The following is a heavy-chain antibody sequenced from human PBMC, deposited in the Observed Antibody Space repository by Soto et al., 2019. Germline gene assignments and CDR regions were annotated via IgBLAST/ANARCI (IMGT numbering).Heavy chain of an antibody. J-gene: IGHJ4*01. Sequence: ASVKVSCKASGYTFTGYYMHWVRQAPGQGLEWMGWINPNSGGTNYAQKFQGRVTMTRDTSISTAYMELSRLRSDDTAVYYCARGGRDCSGGSCYLYYFDYWGHGTQVTVSS. V-gene: IGHV1-2*02. CDR3: ARGGRDCSGGSCYLYYFDY. CDR1: GYTFTGYY. CDR2: INPNSGGT. D-gene: IGHD2-15*01.